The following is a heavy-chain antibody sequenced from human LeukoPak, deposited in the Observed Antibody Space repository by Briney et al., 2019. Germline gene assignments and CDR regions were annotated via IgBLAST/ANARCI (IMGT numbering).Heavy chain of an antibody. D-gene: IGHD2-2*01. Sequence: SETLCLTCTVSGGSISSYYWSWIRQPPGKGLEWIGYIYYSGSTNYNPSLKSRVTISVDTSKNQFSLKLSSVTAADTAVYYCARGARPGYCSSTSCYAGDAFDIWGQGTMVTVSS. CDR3: ARGARPGYCSSTSCYAGDAFDI. CDR1: GGSISSYY. CDR2: IYYSGST. J-gene: IGHJ3*02. V-gene: IGHV4-59*01.